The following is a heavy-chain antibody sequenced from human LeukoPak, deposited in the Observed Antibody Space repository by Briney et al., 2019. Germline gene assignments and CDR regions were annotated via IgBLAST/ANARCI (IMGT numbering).Heavy chain of an antibody. Sequence: PGASLRLSCAASGFTFSSYAMSWVRQAPGKGLEWVSAISGSGGSTYYADSVKGRFTISRDNSKNTLYLQMNSLRAEDTAVYYCAKDWSSRFGESNWFDPWSQGTLVTVSS. V-gene: IGHV3-23*01. D-gene: IGHD3-10*01. CDR2: ISGSGGST. J-gene: IGHJ5*02. CDR3: AKDWSSRFGESNWFDP. CDR1: GFTFSSYA.